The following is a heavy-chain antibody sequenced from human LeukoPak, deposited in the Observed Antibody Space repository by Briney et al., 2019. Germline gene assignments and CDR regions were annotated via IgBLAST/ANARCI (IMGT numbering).Heavy chain of an antibody. V-gene: IGHV1-18*03. J-gene: IGHJ4*02. D-gene: IGHD2-2*01. Sequence: GASVKVSCKASGYTFTSYGISWVRQAPGQGLEWMGWISAYNGNSNYAQKFQGRVTMTTDTSTSTGYMELRSLRSDDMAVYYCARVHSYCSSTSCLDYWGQGTLVTVSS. CDR1: GYTFTSYG. CDR3: ARVHSYCSSTSCLDY. CDR2: ISAYNGNS.